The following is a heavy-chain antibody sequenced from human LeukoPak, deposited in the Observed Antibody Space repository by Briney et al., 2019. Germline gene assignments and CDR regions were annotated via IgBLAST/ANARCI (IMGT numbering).Heavy chain of an antibody. J-gene: IGHJ2*01. CDR2: IKQDGSEK. V-gene: IGHV3-7*05. CDR1: GFTFGSYW. CDR3: ARDYDYVWGSYRHWYFDL. Sequence: PGGSLRLSCAVSGFTFGSYWMSWVRQAPGKGLEWVANIKQDGSEKYYVDSVKGRFTISRDNAENSLYLQMNSLRAEDTAVYYCARDYDYVWGSYRHWYFDLWGRGTLVTVSS. D-gene: IGHD3-16*02.